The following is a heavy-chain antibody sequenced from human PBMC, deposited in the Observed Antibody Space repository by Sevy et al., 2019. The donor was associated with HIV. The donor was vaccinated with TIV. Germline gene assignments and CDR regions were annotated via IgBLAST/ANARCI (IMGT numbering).Heavy chain of an antibody. Sequence: ASVKVSCKASGGTFSSYAISWVRQAPGQGLEWMGGIIPIFGTANYAQKFQGRVTITADESTSTAYMELSSLRSEDTAVYYCARHFDIVVVPAANAPLCQLDYYYYYGMDVWGQGTTVTVSS. J-gene: IGHJ6*02. CDR1: GGTFSSYA. CDR3: ARHFDIVVVPAANAPLCQLDYYYYYGMDV. D-gene: IGHD2-2*01. CDR2: IIPIFGTA. V-gene: IGHV1-69*13.